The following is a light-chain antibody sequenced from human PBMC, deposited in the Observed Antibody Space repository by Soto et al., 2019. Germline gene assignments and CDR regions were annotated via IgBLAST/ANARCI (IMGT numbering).Light chain of an antibody. CDR1: QSLSSNY. Sequence: EIVLTQSPGTLSLSPGERATLSCRASQSLSSNYLAWYQQKPGQAPRLLIYGASSRATGIPDRFSGSGSGTDFTLTISRLEPEDFAVCYCHQCDSSPWTFGQGTKV. CDR2: GAS. CDR3: HQCDSSPWT. J-gene: IGKJ1*01. V-gene: IGKV3-20*01.